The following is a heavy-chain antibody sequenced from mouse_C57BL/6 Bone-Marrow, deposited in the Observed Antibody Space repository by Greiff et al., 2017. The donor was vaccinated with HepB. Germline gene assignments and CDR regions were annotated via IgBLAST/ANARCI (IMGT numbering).Heavy chain of an antibody. CDR1: GYTFTSYT. CDR2: INPSSGYT. D-gene: IGHD1-1*01. V-gene: IGHV1-4*01. CDR3: APITWYFDV. J-gene: IGHJ1*03. Sequence: VKLMESGAELARPGASVKMSCKASGYTFTSYTMHWVKQRPGQGLEWIGYINPSSGYTKYNQKFKDKATLTADKSSSTAYMQLSSLTSEDSAVYYCAPITWYFDVWGTGTTVTVSS.